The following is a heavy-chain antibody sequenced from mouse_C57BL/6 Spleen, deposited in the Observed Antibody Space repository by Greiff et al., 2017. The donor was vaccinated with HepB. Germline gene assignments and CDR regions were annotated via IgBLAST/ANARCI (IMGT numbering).Heavy chain of an antibody. J-gene: IGHJ4*01. Sequence: VKLMESGPELVKPGASVKISCKASGYSFTSYYIHWVKQRPGQGLEWIGWIYPGSGNTKYNEKFKGKATLTADTSSSTAYMQLSSLTSEDSAVYYCASSNWEGYAMDYWGQGTSVTVSS. CDR3: ASSNWEGYAMDY. CDR1: GYSFTSYY. V-gene: IGHV1-66*01. CDR2: IYPGSGNT. D-gene: IGHD4-1*01.